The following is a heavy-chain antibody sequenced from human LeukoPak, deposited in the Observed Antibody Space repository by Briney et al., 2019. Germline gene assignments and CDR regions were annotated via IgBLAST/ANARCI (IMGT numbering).Heavy chain of an antibody. CDR3: ARESAGSGFDP. V-gene: IGHV4-59*01. CDR2: IYYSGST. CDR1: GGSISSYY. J-gene: IGHJ5*02. Sequence: SETLSLTCTVSGGSISSYYWSWLRQPPGKGLEWIGYIYYSGSTNYNPSLKSRVTISVDTTKNQFSLKLSSVTAADTAVYYCARESAGSGFDPWGQGTLVTVSS. D-gene: IGHD3-10*01.